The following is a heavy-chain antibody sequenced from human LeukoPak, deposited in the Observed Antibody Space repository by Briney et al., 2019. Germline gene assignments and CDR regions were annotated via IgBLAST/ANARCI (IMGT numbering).Heavy chain of an antibody. CDR2: ISSSSSTI. Sequence: GGSLRLSCAASGFTFSSYSMNWVRQAPGKGLEWVSYISSSSSTIYYADSVKGRFTISRDNSKNTLYLQMNSLRAEDTAVYYCARDYYGPWDYWGQGTLVTVSS. D-gene: IGHD3-10*01. CDR3: ARDYYGPWDY. CDR1: GFTFSSYS. J-gene: IGHJ4*02. V-gene: IGHV3-48*01.